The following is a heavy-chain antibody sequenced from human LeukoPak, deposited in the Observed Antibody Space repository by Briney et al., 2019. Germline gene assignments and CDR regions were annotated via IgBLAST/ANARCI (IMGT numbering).Heavy chain of an antibody. CDR1: GYTFTGYY. D-gene: IGHD3-10*01. Sequence: GASVKVSCKASGYTFTGYYMHWVRQAPGQGLEWMGWIDPNSGGTNYAQKFQGRVTMTRDTSISTAYMVLNRLRSDDTAVYYCAREYYYGSGNYYNRIDNWGQGTLVTVSS. CDR2: IDPNSGGT. V-gene: IGHV1-2*02. CDR3: AREYYYGSGNYYNRIDN. J-gene: IGHJ4*02.